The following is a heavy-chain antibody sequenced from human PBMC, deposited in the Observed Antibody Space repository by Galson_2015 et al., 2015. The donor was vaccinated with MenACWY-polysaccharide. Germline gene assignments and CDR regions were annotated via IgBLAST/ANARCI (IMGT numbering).Heavy chain of an antibody. CDR1: GDSVSDNSAA. CDR3: ARGTGGYDY. Sequence: CAISGDSVSDNSAAWNRIRQSPSRGLEWLGRTYYRSKWFNDYAVSVKGRITITPDTSKNQFSLQLNSVTPEDTAVYYCARGTGGYDYWGQGTLVTVSS. J-gene: IGHJ4*02. D-gene: IGHD1-26*01. CDR2: TYYRSKWFN. V-gene: IGHV6-1*01.